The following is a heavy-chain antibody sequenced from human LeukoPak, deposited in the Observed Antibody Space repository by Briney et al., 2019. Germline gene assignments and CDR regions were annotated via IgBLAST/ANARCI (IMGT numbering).Heavy chain of an antibody. J-gene: IGHJ2*01. Sequence: TGGSLRLSCVASGFTFRNFGMHWVRQAPGKGLEWVALIWNDGSNKGYADSVKGRFSVSRDNSKSTVYLQMNTLGAEDTALYYCARGTTGYPSWYFDLWGRGTLVKVSS. CDR1: GFTFRNFG. V-gene: IGHV3-33*03. CDR3: ARGTTGYPSWYFDL. D-gene: IGHD3-9*01. CDR2: IWNDGSNK.